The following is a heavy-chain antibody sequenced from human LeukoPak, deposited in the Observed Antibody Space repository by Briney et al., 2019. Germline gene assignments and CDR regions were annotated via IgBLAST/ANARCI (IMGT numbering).Heavy chain of an antibody. CDR3: VKDIHYYGSGNYYNGYFDY. V-gene: IGHV3-64D*09. CDR1: GFSFSNYA. Sequence: GGSLRLSCSASGFSFSNYAMHWVRQAPGKGLEYVSAISSNGGSTYYADSVKGRFTISRDNSKNTLYLQVSSLRAEDTAVYYCVKDIHYYGSGNYYNGYFDYWGQRTLVTVSS. CDR2: ISSNGGST. J-gene: IGHJ4*02. D-gene: IGHD3-10*01.